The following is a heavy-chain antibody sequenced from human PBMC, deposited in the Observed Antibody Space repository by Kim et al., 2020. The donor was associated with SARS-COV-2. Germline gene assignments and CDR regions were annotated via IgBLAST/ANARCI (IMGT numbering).Heavy chain of an antibody. V-gene: IGHV1-8*01. CDR2: MNPNSGNT. J-gene: IGHJ6*01. CDR3: ARAIRYFDWLLYAGRYYYYSLDV. Sequence: ASVKVSCKASGYTFTSYDINWVRQATGQGLEWMGWMNPNSGNTGYAQKFQGRVTMTRNTSISTAYMELSSLRSEDTAVYYCARAIRYFDWLLYAGRYYYYSLDVWGQGTSVTVSS. D-gene: IGHD3-9*01. CDR1: GYTFTSYD.